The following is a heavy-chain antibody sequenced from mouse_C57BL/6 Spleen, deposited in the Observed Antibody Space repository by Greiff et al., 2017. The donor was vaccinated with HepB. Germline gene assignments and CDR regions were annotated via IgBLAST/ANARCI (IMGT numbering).Heavy chain of an antibody. V-gene: IGHV14-3*01. CDR3: AHYYGSSSYWYFDV. Sequence: EVQRVESVAELVRPGASVKLSCTASGFNIKNTYMHWVKQRPEQGLEWIGRIDPANGNTKYAPKFPGKATITADTSSNTAYLQLSSLTSEDTAIYYCAHYYGSSSYWYFDVWGTGTTVTVSS. J-gene: IGHJ1*03. CDR2: IDPANGNT. D-gene: IGHD1-1*01. CDR1: GFNIKNTY.